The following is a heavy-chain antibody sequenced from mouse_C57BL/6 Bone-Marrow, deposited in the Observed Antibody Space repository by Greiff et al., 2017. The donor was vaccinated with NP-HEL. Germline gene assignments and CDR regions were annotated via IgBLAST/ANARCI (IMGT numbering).Heavy chain of an antibody. D-gene: IGHD1-1*01. V-gene: IGHV5-6*02. Sequence: DVMLVESGGDLVKPGGSLKLSCAASGFTFSSYGMSWVRQTPDKRLEWVATISSGGSYTYYPDSVKGRFTISRDNAKNTLYLQMSSLKSEDTAMYYCARRGGIYYYGSSPMDYWGQGTSVTVSS. J-gene: IGHJ4*01. CDR2: ISSGGSYT. CDR1: GFTFSSYG. CDR3: ARRGGIYYYGSSPMDY.